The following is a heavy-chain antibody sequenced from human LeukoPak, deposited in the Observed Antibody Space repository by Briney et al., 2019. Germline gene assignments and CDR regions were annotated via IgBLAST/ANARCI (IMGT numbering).Heavy chain of an antibody. CDR1: GGSISSGGYY. V-gene: IGHV4-31*03. Sequence: SETLSLTCTVSGGSISSGGYYWSWIRQHPGKGLEWIGYIYYSGSTYYNPSLKSRVTMSVDTSKNQFSLKLSSVTAADTAVYYCARANIVVVPAAISDNWFDPWGQGTLVTVSS. D-gene: IGHD2-2*02. CDR3: ARANIVVVPAAISDNWFDP. CDR2: IYYSGST. J-gene: IGHJ5*02.